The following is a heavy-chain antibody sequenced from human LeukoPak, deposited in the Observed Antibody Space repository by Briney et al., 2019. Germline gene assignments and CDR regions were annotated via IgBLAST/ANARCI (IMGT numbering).Heavy chain of an antibody. CDR2: INSDGSST. CDR3: ARGPHYPNWFDP. Sequence: PGGSLRLSCAASGFIFSSYWMHWVRQAPGKGLVWVSRINSDGSSTSYADSVKGRFTISRDNAKNTLYLQMNSLRAEDTAVYYCARGPHYPNWFDPWGQGTLVTVSS. J-gene: IGHJ5*02. D-gene: IGHD1-26*01. V-gene: IGHV3-74*01. CDR1: GFIFSSYW.